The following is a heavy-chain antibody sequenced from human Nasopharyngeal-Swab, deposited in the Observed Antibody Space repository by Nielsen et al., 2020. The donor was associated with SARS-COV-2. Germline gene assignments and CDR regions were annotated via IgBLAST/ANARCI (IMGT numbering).Heavy chain of an antibody. CDR1: GFTFDTYA. D-gene: IGHD6-19*01. CDR3: TRDRDGGWSFDY. J-gene: IGHJ4*02. Sequence: GESLKISCAASGFTFDTYAMHWVLQAPGKGLESVSSILGDGIATQYASSVKGRFTISRDNSKNTLYLQMGRLRDEDMTVYYCTRDRDGGWSFDYWGQGTLVTVSS. CDR2: ILGDGIAT. V-gene: IGHV3-64*01.